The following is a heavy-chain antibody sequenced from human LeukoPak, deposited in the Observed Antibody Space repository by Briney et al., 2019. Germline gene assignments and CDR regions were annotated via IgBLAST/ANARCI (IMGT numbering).Heavy chain of an antibody. CDR2: IYPGDSDT. CDR1: ADSSTSYW. V-gene: IGHV5-51*01. J-gene: IGHJ4*02. Sequence: SLKISSWAAADSSTSYWIGWLRRMPRKSLEWMGIIYPGDSDTRYSPSFQGKVTISADKSIRTAYSQWSSLKASDSAMYYCVKSYSRGWGNFEYWGQGTLVTVSS. CDR3: VKSYSRGWGNFEY. D-gene: IGHD6-19*01.